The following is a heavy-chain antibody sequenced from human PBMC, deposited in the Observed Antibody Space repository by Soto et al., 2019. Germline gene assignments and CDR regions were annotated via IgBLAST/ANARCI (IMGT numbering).Heavy chain of an antibody. CDR1: GYTFTSYD. CDR2: MNPNSGNT. CDR3: ARFRPLYCSSTSCWGDAFDI. Sequence: GASVKVSCKASGYTFTSYDINWVRQATGQGLEWMGWMNPNSGNTGYAQKFQGRVTMTRNTSISTAYMELSSLRSEDTAVYYCARFRPLYCSSTSCWGDAFDILGQGTMVTVSS. D-gene: IGHD2-2*01. J-gene: IGHJ3*02. V-gene: IGHV1-8*01.